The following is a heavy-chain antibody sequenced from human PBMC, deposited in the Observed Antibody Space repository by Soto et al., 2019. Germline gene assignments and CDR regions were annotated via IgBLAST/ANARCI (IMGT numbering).Heavy chain of an antibody. CDR2: INCAGSA. V-gene: IGHV4-34*01. CDR1: GASFSDYT. J-gene: IGHJ4*02. CDR3: ARRLFSATSYSGSWYFYAY. Sequence: QVQLQQWGAGLLKPSETLSLTCAVSGASFSDYTWTWIRQSPGKGLEWIGQINCAGSASYNPSLNRRATISIGPSNNCSFSDLTSVTAADTAVSFCARRLFSATSYSGSWYFYAYWGQATLVTASS. D-gene: IGHD3-10*01.